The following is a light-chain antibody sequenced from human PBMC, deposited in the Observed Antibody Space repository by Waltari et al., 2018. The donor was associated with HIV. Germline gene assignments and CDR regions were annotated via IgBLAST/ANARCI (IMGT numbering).Light chain of an antibody. Sequence: DIVMTQSPLSLLVTPGAPASISCRSSQSLLHSNGYNYLDWYLQKPGQSPQLLIYLGSNRASGVPDRFSGSGSGTDFTLKISRVEAEDVGVYYCMQALQTPRTFGQGTKVEIK. CDR3: MQALQTPRT. CDR2: LGS. V-gene: IGKV2-28*01. J-gene: IGKJ1*01. CDR1: QSLLHSNGYNY.